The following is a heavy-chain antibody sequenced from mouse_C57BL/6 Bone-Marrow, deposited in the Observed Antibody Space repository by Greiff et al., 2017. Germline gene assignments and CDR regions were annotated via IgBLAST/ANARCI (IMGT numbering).Heavy chain of an antibody. J-gene: IGHJ2*01. CDR3: AKADGSLDY. CDR2: IDPSDSGT. D-gene: IGHD1-1*01. CDR1: GYTFTSYW. Sequence: QVQLKQPGAELVRPGSSVKLSCKASGYTFTSYWMHWVKQRPIQGLEWIGNIDPSDSGTHYNQKFKDKATLTVDKSSSTAYMQLSSLTSEDSAVYYWAKADGSLDYWGQGTTLTVSS. V-gene: IGHV1-52*01.